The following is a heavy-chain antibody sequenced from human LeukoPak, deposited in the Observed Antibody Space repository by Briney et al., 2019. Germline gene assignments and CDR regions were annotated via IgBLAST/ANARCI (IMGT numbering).Heavy chain of an antibody. CDR3: ARNLRDYYGSGIRE. V-gene: IGHV7-4-1*02. CDR2: INTNTGNP. D-gene: IGHD3-10*01. CDR1: GYTFTSYA. J-gene: IGHJ4*02. Sequence: ASVKVSCKASGYTFTSYAMNWVRQAPGQGLEWMGWINTNTGNPTYAQGFTGRFVFSLDTSVSTAYLQISSLKAEDTAVYYCARNLRDYYGSGIREWGQGTLVTVSS.